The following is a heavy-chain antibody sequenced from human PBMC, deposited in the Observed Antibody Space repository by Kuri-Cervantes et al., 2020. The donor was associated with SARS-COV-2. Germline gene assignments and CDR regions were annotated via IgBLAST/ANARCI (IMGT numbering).Heavy chain of an antibody. V-gene: IGHV3-30-3*01. CDR3: AREYVYDTTGYFYWYFDL. Sequence: GGSLRLSCAASGFTFSSYSINWVRQAPGKGLEWVAVISYDGGNKYYADSVRGRFTISRDNSKNTLYLRLNTLRAEDTAVYHCAREYVYDTTGYFYWYFDLWGRGTLVTVSS. J-gene: IGHJ2*01. D-gene: IGHD3-22*01. CDR2: ISYDGGNK. CDR1: GFTFSSYS.